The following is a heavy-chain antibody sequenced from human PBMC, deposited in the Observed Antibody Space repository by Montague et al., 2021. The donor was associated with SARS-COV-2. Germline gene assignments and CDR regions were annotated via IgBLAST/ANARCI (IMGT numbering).Heavy chain of an antibody. CDR3: ARIFDSSWPTFDY. CDR1: GFSLSTSGMC. Sequence: PALVKPTQTLTLICTFSGFSLSTSGMCVSWIRQPPGKALEWLARIDWDDDKYYSSSLKTRLTISKDTSKNQVVLTMTNMDPVDTATYYCARIFDSSWPTFDYWGQGTLVTVSS. CDR2: IDWDDDK. J-gene: IGHJ4*02. V-gene: IGHV2-70*11. D-gene: IGHD6-13*01.